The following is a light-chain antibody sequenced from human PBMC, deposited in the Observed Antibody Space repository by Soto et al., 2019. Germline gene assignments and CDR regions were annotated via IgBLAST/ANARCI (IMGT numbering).Light chain of an antibody. CDR3: CSYAGDLAL. J-gene: IGLJ2*01. CDR1: SSDVGGYDF. CDR2: DVS. Sequence: QSVLTRHRSVSGSPGQSVTSSCTGTSSDVGGYDFVSWYQQHPGKAPKLMISDVSKRPSGVPDRFSGSKSGNTASLTISGLQAEDEADYYCCSYAGDLALFGGGTKVTVL. V-gene: IGLV2-11*01.